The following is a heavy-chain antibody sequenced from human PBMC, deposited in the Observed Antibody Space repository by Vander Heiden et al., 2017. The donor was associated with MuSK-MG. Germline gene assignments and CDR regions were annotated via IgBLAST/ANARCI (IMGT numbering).Heavy chain of an antibody. Sequence: EVQLLESGGGLVQPGGSLRPSCAASGFTFSSSSMSWVRQAPGQGLERVLAMSGNGGNTYYADAGEGRSTVTRDNSKNTLYLQMKSLRAEDTAVYYGAKDRTATKAYFDYWGQGTLVTVSS. CDR2: MSGNGGNT. V-gene: IGHV3-23*01. CDR3: AKDRTATKAYFDY. J-gene: IGHJ4*02. CDR1: GFTFSSSS.